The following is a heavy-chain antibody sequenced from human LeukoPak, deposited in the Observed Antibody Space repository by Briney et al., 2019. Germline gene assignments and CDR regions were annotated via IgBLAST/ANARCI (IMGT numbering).Heavy chain of an antibody. Sequence: PRGSLRLSCAASGFTFSSYWMTWVRQAPGKGLEWVANIRQDGGVKYYMDSAKGRFTLSRDNAKSSLYLQMNSLRVEDTAMYFCARTVVVVVGASDYFDYWGQGTLVTVSS. CDR1: GFTFSSYW. D-gene: IGHD2-2*01. V-gene: IGHV3-7*03. CDR3: ARTVVVVVGASDYFDY. J-gene: IGHJ4*02. CDR2: IRQDGGVK.